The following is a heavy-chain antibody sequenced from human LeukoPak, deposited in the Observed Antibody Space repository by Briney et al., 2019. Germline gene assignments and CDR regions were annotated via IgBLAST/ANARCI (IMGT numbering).Heavy chain of an antibody. CDR2: IYTSGST. V-gene: IGHV4-4*09. D-gene: IGHD4-11*01. CDR3: ARQHTVTTWYYFDY. CDR1: GGSISSYY. J-gene: IGHJ4*02. Sequence: PSETLSLTCTVSGGSISSYYWSWIRQPPGKGLEWIGYIYTSGSTNYNPSLKSRVTISVDTSKNQFSLKLSSVTAADMAVYYCARQHTVTTWYYFDYWGQGTLVTVSS.